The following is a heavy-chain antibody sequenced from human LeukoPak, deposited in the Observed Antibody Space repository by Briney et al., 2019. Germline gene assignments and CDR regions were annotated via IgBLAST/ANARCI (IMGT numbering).Heavy chain of an antibody. J-gene: IGHJ5*02. CDR3: ARDNSVEDTAWWFDP. CDR2: ISAYNGYT. CDR1: GYTFTSYD. Sequence: ASVKVSCKASGYTFTSYDINWVRQAPGQGLEWMGWISAYNGYTSYAQKFQGRVTMTRDMSTSTDYMELSSLRSEDTAVYYCARDNSVEDTAWWFDPWGQGTLVTVSS. V-gene: IGHV1-8*01. D-gene: IGHD4-23*01.